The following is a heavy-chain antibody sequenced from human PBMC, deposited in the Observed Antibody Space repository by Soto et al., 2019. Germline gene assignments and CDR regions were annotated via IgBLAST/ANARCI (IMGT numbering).Heavy chain of an antibody. J-gene: IGHJ4*02. CDR2: ISSNSDTI. V-gene: IGHV3-9*02. CDR1: GFTADDYA. D-gene: IGHD4-17*01. CDR3: AKDMKWGGMTTIHYFDS. Sequence: EVQLVESGGGLVQPGRSLRLSCVASGFTADDYAMHWVRQAPGKGLEWVSGISSNSDTIDYADAVKGRFTLSRDNAKNLLFLQMNSLRPEDTALYYCAKDMKWGGMTTIHYFDSWGQGTLVTVSS.